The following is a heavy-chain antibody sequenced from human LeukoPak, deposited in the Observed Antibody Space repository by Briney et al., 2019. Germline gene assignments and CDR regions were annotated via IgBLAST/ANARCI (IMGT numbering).Heavy chain of an antibody. J-gene: IGHJ4*02. CDR3: ATLTGNYYDSSGYFDY. CDR2: INPSGGST. CDR1: GYTFTGYY. D-gene: IGHD3-22*01. Sequence: ASVKVSCKASGYTFTGYYMHWVRQAPGQGLEWMGIINPSGGSTSYAQKFQGRVTMTRDTSTSTVYMELSSLRSEDTAVYYCATLTGNYYDSSGYFDYWGQGTLVTVSS. V-gene: IGHV1-46*01.